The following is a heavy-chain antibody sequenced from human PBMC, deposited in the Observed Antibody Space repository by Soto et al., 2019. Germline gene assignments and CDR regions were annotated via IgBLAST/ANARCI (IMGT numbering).Heavy chain of an antibody. CDR3: ARDLGGWTDY. V-gene: IGHV1-3*01. CDR1: GYTFTSYG. Sequence: QVQLVQSGAEVKKPGASVKVSCKASGYTFTSYGMHWVRQAPGQRLEWMGWINAGNGNRKYSQKFQGRVTITRDTSASTAYMELSSLRSDDTTVYYCARDLGGWTDYWGQGTLVTVSS. CDR2: INAGNGNR. J-gene: IGHJ4*02. D-gene: IGHD6-19*01.